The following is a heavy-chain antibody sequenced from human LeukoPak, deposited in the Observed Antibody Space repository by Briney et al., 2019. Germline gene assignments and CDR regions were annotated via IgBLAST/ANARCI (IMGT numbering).Heavy chain of an antibody. J-gene: IGHJ5*02. D-gene: IGHD5-18*01. CDR3: ARDGLFARTAMVLGNWFDP. V-gene: IGHV1-2*02. CDR1: GYTFTGYY. CDR2: INPNSGGT. Sequence: ASVKVSCKASGYTFTGYYMHWVRQAPGQGLEWMGWINPNSGGTNYAQKFQGRVTMTRDTSISTAYMELSRLRSDDTAVYYCARDGLFARTAMVLGNWFDPWGQGTLVTVSS.